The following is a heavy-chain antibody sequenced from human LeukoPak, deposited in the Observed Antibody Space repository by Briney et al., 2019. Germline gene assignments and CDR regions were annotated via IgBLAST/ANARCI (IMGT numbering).Heavy chain of an antibody. CDR3: ARGRIYGDY. CDR1: GGSISSYY. J-gene: IGHJ4*02. CDR2: IYYSGST. Sequence: SETLSLTCTVSGGSISSYYWSWIRQPPGKGLEWIGYIYYSGSTNYNPSLKSRVTISVDTSKNQFSLKLSSVTAADTAVYYCARGRIYGDYWGQGALVTVSS. V-gene: IGHV4-59*01. D-gene: IGHD4-17*01.